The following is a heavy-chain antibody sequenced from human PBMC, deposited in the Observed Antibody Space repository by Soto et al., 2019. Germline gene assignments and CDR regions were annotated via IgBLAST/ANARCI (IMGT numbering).Heavy chain of an antibody. D-gene: IGHD3-22*01. V-gene: IGHV3-64D*06. CDR1: GFAFSNYA. CDR2: ISSNGGST. CDR3: ARGLKAVMTRGYGVDV. Sequence: GGSLRLSCSVFGFAFSNYAMHWVRQAPGKGLQYVSSISSNGGSTYYADSVKGRFTISRDNSKNTLYLQMSSLRLEDTAVYYCARGLKAVMTRGYGVDVWGQGTTVTVS. J-gene: IGHJ6*02.